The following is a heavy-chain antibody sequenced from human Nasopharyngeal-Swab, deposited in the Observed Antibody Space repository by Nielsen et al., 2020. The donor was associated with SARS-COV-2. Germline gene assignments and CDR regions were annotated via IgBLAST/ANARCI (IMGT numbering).Heavy chain of an antibody. CDR2: IAHDASNE. V-gene: IGHV3-30*03. CDR1: GFTFSSFG. CDR3: ARDAPAHYGAFY. Sequence: GESPKISCAASGFTFSSFGMHWVRPAPGKGPEWVAFIAHDASNEYYGDSVKGRFSISRDSSKNTLYLQMDSLRGEDTAVYYCARDAPAHYGAFYWGRGTLVTVSS. D-gene: IGHD4-17*01. J-gene: IGHJ4*02.